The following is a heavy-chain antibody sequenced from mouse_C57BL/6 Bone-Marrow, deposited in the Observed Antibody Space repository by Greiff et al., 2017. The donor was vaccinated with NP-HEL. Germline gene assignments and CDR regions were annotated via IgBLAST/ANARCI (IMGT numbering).Heavy chain of an antibody. V-gene: IGHV1-15*01. J-gene: IGHJ4*01. D-gene: IGHD2-10*02. Sequence: QVHVKQSGAELVRPGASVTLSCKASGYTFTDYEMHWVKQTPVHGLEWIGAIDPETGGTAYNQKFKGKAILTADKSSSTAYMELRSLTSEDSAVYYCTREGPRGYWGQGTSVTVSS. CDR1: GYTFTDYE. CDR3: TREGPRGY. CDR2: IDPETGGT.